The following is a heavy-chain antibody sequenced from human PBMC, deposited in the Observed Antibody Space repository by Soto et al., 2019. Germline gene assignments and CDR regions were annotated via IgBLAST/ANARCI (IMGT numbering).Heavy chain of an antibody. J-gene: IGHJ4*02. Sequence: PGLLLRVSCAAAGFTISDYCRSWISQAPGKGLEWVSAISGSSGSTYYADSVKGRFTISRDNSKNTLYLQMNSLRAEDTAVYYCANSVAGEYYFDYWGQGTLVSVSS. CDR1: GFTISDYC. CDR3: ANSVAGEYYFDY. V-gene: IGHV3-23*01. CDR2: ISGSSGST. D-gene: IGHD6-19*01.